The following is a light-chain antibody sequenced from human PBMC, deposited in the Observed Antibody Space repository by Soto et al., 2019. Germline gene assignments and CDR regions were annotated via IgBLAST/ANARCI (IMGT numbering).Light chain of an antibody. CDR2: EVS. CDR3: NSYTNDRTLV. Sequence: QSVPTQPASVSGSPGQSITISCTGTSSDVGGYIYVSWYQHHSGKAPKLIIYEVSNRPSGVSNRFSGSKSGNTASLTISGLQAEDEADYYCNSYTNDRTLVFGGGTKVTVL. V-gene: IGLV2-14*01. CDR1: SSDVGGYIY. J-gene: IGLJ3*02.